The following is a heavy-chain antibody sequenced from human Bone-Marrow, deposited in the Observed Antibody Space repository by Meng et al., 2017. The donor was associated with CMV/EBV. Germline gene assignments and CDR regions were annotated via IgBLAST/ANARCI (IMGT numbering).Heavy chain of an antibody. CDR3: AGGDFWSGHTKANWFDP. V-gene: IGHV5-10-1*01. CDR1: YRFTSYG. D-gene: IGHD3-3*01. CDR2: IDPSDSYT. J-gene: IGHJ5*02. Sequence: YRFTSYGSSWVRKRPGKGLEWMGRIDPSDSYTNYSTSFQGHVTISADKSISTAYLQWSSLKASDTAMYYCAGGDFWSGHTKANWFDPWGQGTLVTVSS.